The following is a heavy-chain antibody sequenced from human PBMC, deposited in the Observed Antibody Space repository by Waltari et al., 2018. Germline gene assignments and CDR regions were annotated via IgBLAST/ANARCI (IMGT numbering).Heavy chain of an antibody. V-gene: IGHV4-59*08. CDR3: ARKIAMSRYNWFDP. Sequence: QVQLQESGPGLVKPSETLSLTCTVSGGSISSYYWSWIRQPPGKGLEWIGYIYYSGSTNYNPSLKRRVTISVDTSKNQFSLKLSSVTAADTAVYYCARKIAMSRYNWFDPWGQGTLVTVSS. CDR2: IYYSGST. CDR1: GGSISSYY. J-gene: IGHJ5*02. D-gene: IGHD2-21*01.